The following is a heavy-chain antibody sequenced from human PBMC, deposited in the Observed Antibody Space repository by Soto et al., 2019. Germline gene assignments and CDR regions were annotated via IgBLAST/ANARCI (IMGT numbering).Heavy chain of an antibody. CDR3: ARRYSSAFDI. J-gene: IGHJ3*02. D-gene: IGHD6-13*01. Sequence: SETLSLTCAVSGGSISSGGYSWSWIRQPPGKGLEWIGYIYHSGSTYYNPSLKSRVTISVDRSKNQFSLKLSSVTAADTAVYCCARRYSSAFDIWGQGTMVTVSS. CDR1: GGSISSGGYS. V-gene: IGHV4-30-2*01. CDR2: IYHSGST.